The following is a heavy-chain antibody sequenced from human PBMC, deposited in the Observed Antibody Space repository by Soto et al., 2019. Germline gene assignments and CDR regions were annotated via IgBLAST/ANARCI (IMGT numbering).Heavy chain of an antibody. V-gene: IGHV3-30*18. CDR1: GFIYSSCA. CDR3: VKDRSDTWSFDY. J-gene: IGHJ4*02. CDR2: VSHDGTLY. D-gene: IGHD2-8*02. Sequence: QVQLVESGGGVVQPGRSLRLSCSASGFIYSSCAMHWVRQVPGKGLEWLAVVSHDGTLYPYADSVKGRFTSSRDNSRKMLYLQMNSLRPDDTAVYYCVKDRSDTWSFDYWGQGTRVTVSS.